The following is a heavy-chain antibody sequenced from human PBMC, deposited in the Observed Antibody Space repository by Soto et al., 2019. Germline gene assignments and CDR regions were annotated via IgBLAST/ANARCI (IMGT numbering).Heavy chain of an antibody. CDR1: GGSISSYY. CDR2: IYYSGST. Sequence: SETLSLTCTVSGGSISSYYWSWIRQPPGKGLEWIGYIYYSGSTNYNPSLKSRVTISVDTSKNQFSLKLSSVTAADTAVYYCAREGTEDSSGYYSVNGNWFDPWGQGTLVTVSS. V-gene: IGHV4-59*01. J-gene: IGHJ5*02. D-gene: IGHD3-22*01. CDR3: AREGTEDSSGYYSVNGNWFDP.